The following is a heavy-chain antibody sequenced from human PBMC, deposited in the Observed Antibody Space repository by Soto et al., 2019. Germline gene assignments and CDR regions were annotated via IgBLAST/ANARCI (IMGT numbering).Heavy chain of an antibody. V-gene: IGHV4-61*08. CDR3: ARQVREGYSSSWYRGPGGSYFDY. CDR1: CGSNSSGDYY. Sequence: PSETPSLPRPVSCGSNSSGDYYWSWIPPPPGKGLEGIWYIYYSGSTNYNPSLKSRVTISVDTSKNRFSLKLSSVTAADTAVYYCARQVREGYSSSWYRGPGGSYFDYWGQGTLVTVSS. D-gene: IGHD6-13*01. J-gene: IGHJ4*02. CDR2: IYYSGST.